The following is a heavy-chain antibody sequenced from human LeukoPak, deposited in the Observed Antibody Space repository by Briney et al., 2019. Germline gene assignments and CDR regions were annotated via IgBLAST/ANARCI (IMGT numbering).Heavy chain of an antibody. CDR1: GFTFSSYA. V-gene: IGHV3-30-3*01. J-gene: IGHJ3*02. D-gene: IGHD2-15*01. CDR3: ARDPLGYCSGGSCYYGAFDI. Sequence: GGSLRLSRAASGFTFSSYAMHWVRQAPGKGLEWVAVISYDGSNKYYADSVKGRFTISRDNSKNTLYLQMNSLRAEDTAVYYCARDPLGYCSGGSCYYGAFDIWGQGTMVTVSS. CDR2: ISYDGSNK.